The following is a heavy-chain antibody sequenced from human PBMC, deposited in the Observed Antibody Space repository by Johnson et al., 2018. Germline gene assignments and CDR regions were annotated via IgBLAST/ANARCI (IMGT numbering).Heavy chain of an antibody. D-gene: IGHD5/OR15-5a*01. Sequence: EVQLLEPGGGLIEPGGSMRLSCAASGFTVSSNYMSWVRQAPGKGLEWVAVIYSGGSTYYADSVKGRFTISRENSKNTLYLQMNSLRAEDTAVYYCARKSKSYYYGMDVWGQGTTVTVSS. J-gene: IGHJ6*02. CDR3: ARKSKSYYYGMDV. CDR1: GFTVSSNY. V-gene: IGHV3-53*01. CDR2: IYSGGST.